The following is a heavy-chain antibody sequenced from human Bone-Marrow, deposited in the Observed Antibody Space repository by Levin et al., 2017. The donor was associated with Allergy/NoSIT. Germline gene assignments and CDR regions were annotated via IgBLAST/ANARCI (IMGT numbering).Heavy chain of an antibody. J-gene: IGHJ4*02. D-gene: IGHD3-16*01. CDR2: IGVTGDT. Sequence: PSETLSLTCAASGFTFSNYDMHWVRQGTGFGLEWVSSIGVTGDTQYLESVKGRFTISRENDKSSLDLQMNSLKAGDTAVYYCARGDSINWGTVGEFEEWGRGTLVTVSS. V-gene: IGHV3-13*01. CDR3: ARGDSINWGTVGEFEE. CDR1: GFTFSNYD.